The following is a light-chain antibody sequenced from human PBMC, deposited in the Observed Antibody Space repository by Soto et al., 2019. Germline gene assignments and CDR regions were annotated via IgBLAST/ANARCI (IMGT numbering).Light chain of an antibody. CDR3: CSYTSSRTYV. Sequence: QSALTQPASVSGSPGQSITISCTGTSSDVGSYSLISWYQQQPGKAPKLVIYGASERPSGVSDRFSGSKSGNTASLTISGLQPEDEADYYCCSYTSSRTYVFGTGTKVTVL. J-gene: IGLJ1*01. V-gene: IGLV2-14*02. CDR1: SSDVGSYSL. CDR2: GAS.